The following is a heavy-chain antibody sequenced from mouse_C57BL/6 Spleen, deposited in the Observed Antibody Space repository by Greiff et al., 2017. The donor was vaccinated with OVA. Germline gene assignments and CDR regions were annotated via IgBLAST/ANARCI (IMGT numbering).Heavy chain of an antibody. CDR1: GYTFTCYW. V-gene: IGHV1-55*01. J-gene: IGHJ4*01. CDR2: IYPGSGST. D-gene: IGHD1-1*01. Sequence: QVQLQQPGAELVKPGASVKMSCKASGYTFTCYWITWVKQRPGQGLEWIGDIYPGSGSTNYNEKFKSKATLTVDTSSSTAYMQLSSLTSEDSAVYYCARWDTTVVARYAMDYWGQGTSVTVSS. CDR3: ARWDTTVVARYAMDY.